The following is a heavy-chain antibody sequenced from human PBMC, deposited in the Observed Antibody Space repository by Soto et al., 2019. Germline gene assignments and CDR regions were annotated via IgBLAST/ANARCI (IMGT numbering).Heavy chain of an antibody. Sequence: PSETLSLTCTVSGGSVSSGSYYWSWIRQPPGKGLEWIGYIYYSGSTNYNPSLKSRVTISVDTSKNQFSLKLSSVTAADTAVYYCARGRYDPVTQKYYLDYWGQGTPVTVSS. CDR3: ARGRYDPVTQKYYLDY. CDR1: GGSVSSGSYY. J-gene: IGHJ4*02. D-gene: IGHD4-4*01. CDR2: IYYSGST. V-gene: IGHV4-61*01.